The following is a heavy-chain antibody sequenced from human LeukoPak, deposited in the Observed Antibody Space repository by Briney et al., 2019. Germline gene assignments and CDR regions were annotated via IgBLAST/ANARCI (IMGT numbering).Heavy chain of an antibody. D-gene: IGHD4-23*01. CDR2: IYGGDSET. CDR1: EYTFITYW. J-gene: IGHJ3*02. Sequence: GESLKIPCKGSEYTFITYWIAWVRQMPGKGLEWMGMIYGGDSETRYSPSFQGQVTISADKSINTAYLRWSSLKASDTAIYYCARPDDYGGLPVAFDSWGQGTMVTVSS. V-gene: IGHV5-51*01. CDR3: ARPDDYGGLPVAFDS.